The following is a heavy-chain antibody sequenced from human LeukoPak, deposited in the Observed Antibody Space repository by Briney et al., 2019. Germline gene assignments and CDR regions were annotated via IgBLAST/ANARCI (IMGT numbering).Heavy chain of an antibody. CDR1: GGSISSSSYY. D-gene: IGHD6-13*01. Sequence: SETLSLTCTVSGGSISSSSYYWGWIRQPPGKGLEWIGSIYYSGSTYYNPSLKSRVTISVDTSKNQFSLKLSSMTAADTAVYYCARPYSSWYYYFDYWGQGTLVTVSS. J-gene: IGHJ4*02. CDR2: IYYSGST. V-gene: IGHV4-39*01. CDR3: ARPYSSWYYYFDY.